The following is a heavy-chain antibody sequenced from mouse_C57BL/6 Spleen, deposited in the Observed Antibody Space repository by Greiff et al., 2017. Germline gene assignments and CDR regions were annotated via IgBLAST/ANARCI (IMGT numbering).Heavy chain of an antibody. CDR2: INYDGSST. V-gene: IGHV5-16*01. CDR3: ARAAYDGYYADY. Sequence: EVNVVESEGGLVQPGSSMKLSCTASGFTFSDYYMAWVRQVPEKGLEWVANINYDGSSTYYLDSLKSRFIISRDNAKNILYLQMSSLKSEDTATYYCARAAYDGYYADYWGQGTTLTVSS. D-gene: IGHD2-3*01. CDR1: GFTFSDYY. J-gene: IGHJ2*01.